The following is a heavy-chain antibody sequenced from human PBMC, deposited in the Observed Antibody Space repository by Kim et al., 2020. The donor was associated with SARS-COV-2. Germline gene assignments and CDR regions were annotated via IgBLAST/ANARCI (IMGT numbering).Heavy chain of an antibody. CDR3: AKGVGSGSTDY. J-gene: IGHJ4*02. Sequence: GGSLRLSCAASGFTFSSYAMSWVRQAPGKGPEWVSGISRSGDSTYYADSVKGRFTISRDNSKNTLYLQMNSLRAEDTAVYYCAKGVGSGSTDYWGQGTLVTVSS. CDR2: ISRSGDST. V-gene: IGHV3-23*01. D-gene: IGHD1-26*01. CDR1: GFTFSSYA.